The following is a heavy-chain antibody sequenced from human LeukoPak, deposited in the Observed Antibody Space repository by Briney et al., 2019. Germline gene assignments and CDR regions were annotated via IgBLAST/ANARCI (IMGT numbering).Heavy chain of an antibody. Sequence: GGSLRLSCPASGFSFSAYAMHWVRQAPGKGLEYVSAISTSGSTTYYADSVKGRFTISRDNSKNTLYLQMNSLRAEDTAVYYCAKDRWSSPISSFDIWGQGTMVTASS. D-gene: IGHD2/OR15-2a*01. CDR1: GFSFSAYA. J-gene: IGHJ3*02. V-gene: IGHV3-64*04. CDR3: AKDRWSSPISSFDI. CDR2: ISTSGSTT.